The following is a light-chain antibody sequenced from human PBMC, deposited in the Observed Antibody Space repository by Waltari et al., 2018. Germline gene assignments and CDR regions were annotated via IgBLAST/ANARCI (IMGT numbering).Light chain of an antibody. CDR3: CSYEPFNRV. CDR1: SRDVGGYTY. Sequence: QSALTQPASVSGSPGQSITISCTGSSRDVGGYTYLSWYQQFPRKAPKPVIYATTERPSGVSNRFSGSQSGDTASLTIAGLQPGDEADYYCCSYEPFNRVFGGGTKLTVL. CDR2: ATT. V-gene: IGLV2-14*01. J-gene: IGLJ3*02.